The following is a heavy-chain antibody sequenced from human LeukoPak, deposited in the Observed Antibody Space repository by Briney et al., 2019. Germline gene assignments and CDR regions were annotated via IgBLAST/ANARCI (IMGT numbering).Heavy chain of an antibody. V-gene: IGHV3-48*02. Sequence: GALRLSCAASGFTFSTYSMNLVRQAPGKGLGWVSYISSGSSTIYYADSVRGRFTISRDNAKNSLYLQMNSLRDEDTAVYYRARGYCSGGSCSRIVDPWGRGTLVTVSS. D-gene: IGHD2-15*01. CDR2: ISSGSSTI. CDR1: GFTFSTYS. J-gene: IGHJ5*02. CDR3: ARGYCSGGSCSRIVDP.